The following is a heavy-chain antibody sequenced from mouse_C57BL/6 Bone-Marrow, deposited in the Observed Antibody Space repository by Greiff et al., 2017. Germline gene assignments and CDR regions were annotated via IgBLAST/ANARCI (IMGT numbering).Heavy chain of an antibody. V-gene: IGHV1-54*01. CDR3: ARHYVSSFFAY. Sequence: QVQLQQSGAELVRPGTSVKVSCKASGYAFTNYLIVWVKRRPGQGLEWLGVINPGSGGTNYNEKFKGKATLTADKSSSTAYMQLSSLTSDDSAVYFCARHYVSSFFAYWGQGTLVTVSA. J-gene: IGHJ3*01. CDR2: INPGSGGT. CDR1: GYAFTNYL. D-gene: IGHD1-1*01.